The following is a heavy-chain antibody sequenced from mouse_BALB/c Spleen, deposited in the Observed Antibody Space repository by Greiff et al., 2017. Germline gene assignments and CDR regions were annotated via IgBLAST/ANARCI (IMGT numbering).Heavy chain of an antibody. D-gene: IGHD1-1*01. J-gene: IGHJ2*01. V-gene: IGHV1-5*01. CDR1: GYSFTSYW. CDR3: TRGYYGSSSFDY. Sequence: VQLQQSGTVLARPGASVKMSCKASGYSFTSYWMHWVKQRPGQGLEWIGAIYPGNSDTSYNQKFKGKAKLTAVTSASTAYMELSSLTNEDSAVYYCTRGYYGSSSFDYWGQGTTLTVSS. CDR2: IYPGNSDT.